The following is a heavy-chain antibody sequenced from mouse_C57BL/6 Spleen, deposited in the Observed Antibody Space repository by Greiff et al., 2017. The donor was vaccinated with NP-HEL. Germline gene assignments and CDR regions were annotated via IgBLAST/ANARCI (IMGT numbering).Heavy chain of an antibody. Sequence: EVKLMESGPGLVKPSQSLSLTCSVTGYSITSGYYWNWIRQFPGNKLEWMGYISYDGSNNYNPSLKNRISITRYTSKNQFFLKLNSVTTEDTATYYCARDRGTVDYWGQGTTLTVSS. CDR1: GYSITSGYY. CDR2: ISYDGSN. CDR3: ARDRGTVDY. D-gene: IGHD1-1*01. V-gene: IGHV3-6*01. J-gene: IGHJ2*01.